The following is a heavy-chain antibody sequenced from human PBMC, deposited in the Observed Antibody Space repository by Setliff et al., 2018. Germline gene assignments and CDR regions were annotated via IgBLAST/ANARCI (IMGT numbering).Heavy chain of an antibody. D-gene: IGHD2-15*01. CDR3: ARRLPYFGMDV. CDR2: AHTDGITI. Sequence: GESLKISCAASGFVFGTYGMHWVRQAPGKGLERVSKAHTDGITIYSDSVRGRFTIFRDGAKNSLHLQMTSLSAEDTAVYYCARRLPYFGMDVWGQGTTVTVSS. V-gene: IGHV3-48*03. J-gene: IGHJ6*02. CDR1: GFVFGTYG.